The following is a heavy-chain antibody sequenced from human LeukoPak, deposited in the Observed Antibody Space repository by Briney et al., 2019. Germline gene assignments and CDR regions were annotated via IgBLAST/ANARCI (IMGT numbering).Heavy chain of an antibody. Sequence: PGGSLRLSCAASGFTFSNAWMSWVRQAPGNGLDWVGRIKSKTDGGTTDYAAPVRGRFTISRDDSKNTLYLQMNSLKTEDTAVYYCTTEKIEYNWNYGYFDYWGQGTLVTVSS. CDR1: GFTFSNAW. CDR3: TTEKIEYNWNYGYFDY. V-gene: IGHV3-15*01. D-gene: IGHD1-7*01. CDR2: IKSKTDGGTT. J-gene: IGHJ4*02.